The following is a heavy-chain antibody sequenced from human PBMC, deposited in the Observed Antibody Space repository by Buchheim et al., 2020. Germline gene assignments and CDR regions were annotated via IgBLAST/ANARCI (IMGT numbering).Heavy chain of an antibody. CDR3: AAGSIVVVVAAIGWFDP. J-gene: IGHJ5*02. V-gene: IGHV4-39*01. CDR2: IYYSGST. D-gene: IGHD2-15*01. CDR1: GGSISSSSYY. Sequence: QLQLQESGPGLVKPSETLSLTCTVSGGSISSSSYYWGWIRQPPGKGLEWIGSIYYSGSTYYNPSLKSRVTISVDTSKNQFSLKLSSVTAADTAVYYCAAGSIVVVVAAIGWFDPWGQGTL.